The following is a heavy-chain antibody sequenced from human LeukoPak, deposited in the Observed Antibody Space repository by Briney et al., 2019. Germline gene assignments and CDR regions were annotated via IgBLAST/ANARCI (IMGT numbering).Heavy chain of an antibody. V-gene: IGHV3-53*04. Sequence: GGSLRLSCAASGFTVSSNYMSWVRQPPGKGLEWVSVIYSGGSTYYADSVKGRFTISRHNSKNTLYLQMNSLRAEDTAVYYCAREGSGSLYGMDVWGQGTTVTVSS. D-gene: IGHD3-10*01. J-gene: IGHJ6*02. CDR3: AREGSGSLYGMDV. CDR1: GFTVSSNY. CDR2: IYSGGST.